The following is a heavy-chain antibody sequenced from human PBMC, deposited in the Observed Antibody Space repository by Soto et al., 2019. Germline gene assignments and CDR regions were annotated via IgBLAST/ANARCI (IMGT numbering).Heavy chain of an antibody. CDR3: AKDKVCSGGSCSYDY. CDR2: INGGGGST. CDR1: GFTFSSYT. D-gene: IGHD2-15*01. Sequence: EVQLLEAGGDLIQPGGSLRLSCAASGFTFSSYTMTWVRQAPGKGLEWVSAINGGGGSTYYADSVKGRFTISRDNSKDTLYLQMNSLRAEDTAVYYCAKDKVCSGGSCSYDYWGQGTRVTVSS. V-gene: IGHV3-23*01. J-gene: IGHJ4*02.